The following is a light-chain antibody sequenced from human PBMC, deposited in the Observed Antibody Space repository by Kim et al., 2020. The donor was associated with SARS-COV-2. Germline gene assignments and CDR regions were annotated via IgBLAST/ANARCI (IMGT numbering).Light chain of an antibody. Sequence: SGSPGERANLYCRASQSVSSNLAWYQQKPGQAPRLLIYGASTRATGIPARFSGSGSGTEFTLTISSLQSEDFAVYYCQQYNNWPYTFGQGTKLEI. CDR3: QQYNNWPYT. J-gene: IGKJ2*01. CDR1: QSVSSN. CDR2: GAS. V-gene: IGKV3-15*01.